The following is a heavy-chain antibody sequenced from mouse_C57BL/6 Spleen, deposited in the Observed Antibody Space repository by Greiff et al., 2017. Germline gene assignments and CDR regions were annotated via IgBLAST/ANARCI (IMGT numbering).Heavy chain of an antibody. J-gene: IGHJ2*01. Sequence: QVQLQQSGAELVRPGASVTLSCKASGYTFTDYEMHWVKQTPVHGLEWIGAIDPETGGTASNQKFKGKAILTADKSSSTAYMELRSLTSDASAVYDCTAGGYYYGSSPHYGGQGTTLTVSS. CDR3: TAGGYYYGSSPHY. D-gene: IGHD1-1*01. CDR1: GYTFTDYE. CDR2: IDPETGGT. V-gene: IGHV1-15*01.